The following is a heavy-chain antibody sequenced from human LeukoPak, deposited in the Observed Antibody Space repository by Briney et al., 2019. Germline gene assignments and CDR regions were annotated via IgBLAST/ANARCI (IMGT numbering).Heavy chain of an antibody. J-gene: IGHJ6*02. V-gene: IGHV3-74*01. CDR2: ICPDGTVT. CDR3: AREDYYYGMDV. Sequence: GGSLRLSCAASGFTFSTYCMHWVRQAPGKGPMWVSRICPDGTVTNYADSVKARFIISRGNSKNTLYLQMNSLRAEDTAVYYCAREDYYYGMDVWGQGTTVTVSS. CDR1: GFTFSTYC.